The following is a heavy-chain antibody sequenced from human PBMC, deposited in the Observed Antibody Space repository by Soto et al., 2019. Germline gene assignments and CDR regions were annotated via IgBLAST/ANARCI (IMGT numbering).Heavy chain of an antibody. CDR2: VYYSGST. D-gene: IGHD6-19*01. J-gene: IGHJ5*02. CDR3: ARDQYSSGWYDVGAFDP. CDR1: GGSISNYY. V-gene: IGHV4-59*01. Sequence: SETLSLTCTVSGGSISNYYWSWIRQPPGKGLEWIGYVYYSGSTNYNPSLKSRVTISVDTSKNQFSLKLSSVTAADTAVYYCARDQYSSGWYDVGAFDPWGQGTLVTVSS.